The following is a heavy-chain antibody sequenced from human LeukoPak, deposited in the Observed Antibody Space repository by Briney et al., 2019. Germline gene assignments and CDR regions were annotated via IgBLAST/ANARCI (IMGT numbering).Heavy chain of an antibody. CDR1: GGSISSGTYH. Sequence: SETLSLTCTVSGGSISSGTYHWSWIRQYAGKGLEWIGHISHGGTSYYNPSLRSQVTISMDTSRNRFSLKLDSVTAADAALYYCARDRDCYGGTDYWGQGTLVTVSS. CDR3: ARDRDCYGGTDY. J-gene: IGHJ4*02. D-gene: IGHD2-21*01. CDR2: ISHGGTS. V-gene: IGHV4-31*01.